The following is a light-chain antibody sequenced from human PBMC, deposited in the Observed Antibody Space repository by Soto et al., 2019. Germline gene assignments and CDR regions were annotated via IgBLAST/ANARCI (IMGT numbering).Light chain of an antibody. CDR1: QAISTH. CDR3: QQAKSFPLT. J-gene: IGKJ4*02. V-gene: IGKV1-12*01. CDR2: FAS. Sequence: DIQMTQSPSSVSASVGDRVTIACRASQAISTHLAWYQQKPGKAPKLLIYFASTLQNGLTSRFSGSGSGTDFTLTISSLQLSDFATHYCQQAKSFPLTFGGGTKVEI.